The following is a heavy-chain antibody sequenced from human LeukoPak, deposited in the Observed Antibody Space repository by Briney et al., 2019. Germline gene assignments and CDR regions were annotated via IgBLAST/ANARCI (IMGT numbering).Heavy chain of an antibody. D-gene: IGHD6-19*01. Sequence: GRSLRLSCAASGFTFSSYAMHWVRQAPGKGLEWVAVISYDGSNKYYADSVKGRFTISRDNSKNTLYLQMSSLRAEDTAVYYCAREGIAVAGTMDYWGQGTLVTVSS. J-gene: IGHJ4*02. CDR2: ISYDGSNK. V-gene: IGHV3-30-3*01. CDR3: AREGIAVAGTMDY. CDR1: GFTFSSYA.